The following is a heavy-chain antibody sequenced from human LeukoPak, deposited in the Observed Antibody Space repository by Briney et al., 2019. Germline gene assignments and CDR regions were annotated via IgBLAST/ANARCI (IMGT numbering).Heavy chain of an antibody. CDR1: GFTFSSYS. CDR2: ISSSSSYI. CDR3: ATSLHPKVEMATTY. J-gene: IGHJ4*02. V-gene: IGHV3-21*01. Sequence: GGSLRLSCAASGFTFSSYSMNWVRQAPGKGLEWVSSISSSSSYIYYADSVKGRFTISRDNSKNTLYLQMNSLRAEDTAVYYCATSLHPKVEMATTYWGQGTLVTASS. D-gene: IGHD5-24*01.